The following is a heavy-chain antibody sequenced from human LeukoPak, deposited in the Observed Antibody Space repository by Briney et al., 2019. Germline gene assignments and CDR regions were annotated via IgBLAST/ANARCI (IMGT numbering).Heavy chain of an antibody. D-gene: IGHD6-13*01. CDR1: GYTFTIYF. CDR2: INPTGGTT. Sequence: ASVKVSCKTSGYTFTIYFLHWVRQAPGQGLEWMGIINPTGGTTKYAQKFQGRVTMTRDMSTSTVYMELSALRSEDTAIYYCARGSSSSWYHDFWGQGTLVTVSS. J-gene: IGHJ4*02. CDR3: ARGSSSSWYHDF. V-gene: IGHV1-46*01.